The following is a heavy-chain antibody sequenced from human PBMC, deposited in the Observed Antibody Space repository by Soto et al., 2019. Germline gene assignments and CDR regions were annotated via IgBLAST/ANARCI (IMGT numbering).Heavy chain of an antibody. CDR3: AKLAVANWFDP. CDR1: GFTFSSYG. Sequence: PGGSLRLSCAASGFTFSSYGMHWVRQAPGKGLEWVAVISYDGSNKYYADSVKGRFTISRDNSKNTLYLQMNSLRAEDTAVYYCAKLAVANWFDPWGQGTLVTVS. D-gene: IGHD6-19*01. J-gene: IGHJ5*02. CDR2: ISYDGSNK. V-gene: IGHV3-30*18.